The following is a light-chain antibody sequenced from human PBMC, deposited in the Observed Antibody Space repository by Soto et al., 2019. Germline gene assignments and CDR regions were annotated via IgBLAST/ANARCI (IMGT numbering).Light chain of an antibody. CDR2: GTS. Sequence: EIVMTQSPVTLPVSPGKRATLSCRASQNISRSLAWYQQKPGQGPSLLIYGTSTRAGGVPARFSGGGSGTEFTLTITSLQSEHCAVYYHHQYNGWPRKFGQGTKVE. CDR1: QNISRS. J-gene: IGKJ1*01. CDR3: HQYNGWPRK. V-gene: IGKV3-15*01.